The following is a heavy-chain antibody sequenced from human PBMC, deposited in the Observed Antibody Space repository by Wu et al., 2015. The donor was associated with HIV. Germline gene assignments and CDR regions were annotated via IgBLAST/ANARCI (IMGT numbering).Heavy chain of an antibody. V-gene: IGHV1-69*18. D-gene: IGHD3-22*01. J-gene: IGHJ3*02. Sequence: QVQLVQSGAEVKKPGSSVKVSCKASGGTFSSYAISWVRQAPGQGLEWMGRIIPFFGTANYAQKFQGRVTITADESTSTAYMELSSLRSEDTAVYYCARVPTMIVVVITIIVVSFDIWVQGTMVTVSS. CDR1: GGTFSSYA. CDR2: IIPFFGTA. CDR3: ARVPTMIVVVITIIVVSFDI.